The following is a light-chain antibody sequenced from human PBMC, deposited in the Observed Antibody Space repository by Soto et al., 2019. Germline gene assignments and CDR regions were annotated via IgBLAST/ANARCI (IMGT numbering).Light chain of an antibody. J-gene: IGKJ2*01. CDR1: QSVSRN. Sequence: EIVMTQSPVTLSVSPGERATLSCRASQSVSRNLAWYQEKPGQAPRLLIYDASTRATDIPARFSGSGSGTEFTLTISSLQSEDFAVYYCQQYNDWPPYTFGQGTKLEIK. CDR3: QQYNDWPPYT. CDR2: DAS. V-gene: IGKV3-15*01.